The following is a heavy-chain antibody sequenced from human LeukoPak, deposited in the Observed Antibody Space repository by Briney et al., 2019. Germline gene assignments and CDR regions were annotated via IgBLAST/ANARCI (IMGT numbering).Heavy chain of an antibody. CDR3: AKGTLWFGESYYFDY. D-gene: IGHD3-10*01. Sequence: GGSLRLSCAASGFTFSSYGMHWVRQAPGKGLERVAFIRYDGSNKYYADSVKGRFTISRDNSKNTLYLQMNSLRAEDTAVYYCAKGTLWFGESYYFDYWGQGTLVTVSS. J-gene: IGHJ4*02. V-gene: IGHV3-30*02. CDR1: GFTFSSYG. CDR2: IRYDGSNK.